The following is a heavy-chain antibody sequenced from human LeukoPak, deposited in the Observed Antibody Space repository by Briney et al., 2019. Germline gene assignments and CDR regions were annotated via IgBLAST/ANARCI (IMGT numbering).Heavy chain of an antibody. Sequence: SETLSLTCTVSGGSISGSSDYWGWIRQPPGKGLEWIGSIYYSGSTHYNPSLKSRVTISVDTSKNQFYLKLSSLTAADTAVYFCARRDDSSGYHKIFDYWGPGTLVTVSS. V-gene: IGHV4-39*01. D-gene: IGHD3-22*01. CDR1: GGSISGSSDY. CDR3: ARRDDSSGYHKIFDY. J-gene: IGHJ4*02. CDR2: IYYSGST.